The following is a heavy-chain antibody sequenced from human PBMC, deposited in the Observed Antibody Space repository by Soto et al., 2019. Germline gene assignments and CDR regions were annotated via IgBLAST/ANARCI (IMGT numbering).Heavy chain of an antibody. V-gene: IGHV4-59*01. D-gene: IGHD3-9*01. CDR2: IYYSGST. CDR3: ARDLRLVGTFDYYYYGMDV. Sequence: SETLSLTCTVSGGSISGYYWSWIRQPPGKGLEWIGYIYYSGSTNYNPSLKSRVTISVDTSKNQFSLKLSSVTAADTAVYYCARDLRLVGTFDYYYYGMDVWGQGTTVTVSS. J-gene: IGHJ6*02. CDR1: GGSISGYY.